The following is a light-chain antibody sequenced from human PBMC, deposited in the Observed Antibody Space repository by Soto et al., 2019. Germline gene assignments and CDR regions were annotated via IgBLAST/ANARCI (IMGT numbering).Light chain of an antibody. CDR1: QNIYNY. CDR3: QQSYSTPLT. J-gene: IGKJ4*01. V-gene: IGKV1-39*01. Sequence: DIQMTQSPSSLSASVGDRVTVTCRTSQNIYNYLNWYQQKPGKAPNLLIYSTSNLQSGVPSRFSGSGSGTDFTLTISSLQPEDFASYYCQQSYSTPLTFGGGTKVDIK. CDR2: STS.